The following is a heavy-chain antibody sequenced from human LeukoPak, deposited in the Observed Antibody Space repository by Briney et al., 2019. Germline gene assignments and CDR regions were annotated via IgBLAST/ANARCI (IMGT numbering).Heavy chain of an antibody. D-gene: IGHD5-12*01. Sequence: SETLSLTCTVSGGSISSGGYYWSWVRQHPGKGLEWIGYIYDSGSTYYNPSLKSRVTISVDTSKNQFSLKLSSVTAADTAVYYCARDVLLYSGYDFYNWFDPWGQGTLVTVSS. J-gene: IGHJ5*02. CDR3: ARDVLLYSGYDFYNWFDP. V-gene: IGHV4-31*03. CDR1: GGSISSGGYY. CDR2: IYDSGST.